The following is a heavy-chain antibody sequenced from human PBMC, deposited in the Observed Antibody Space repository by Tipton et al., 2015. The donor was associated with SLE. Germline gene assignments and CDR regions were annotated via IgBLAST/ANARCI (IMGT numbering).Heavy chain of an antibody. D-gene: IGHD2-2*02. Sequence: QLVQSGPEVKKPGASVKVSCKASGYTFTDYFLHWVRQAPGQGLEWMGWINPDGGGTNYPRRFQGRVTMTRDASISTAYMELRGLRSDDTAVYYCARVGIVVPAAIGYWGQGTLVTVSS. V-gene: IGHV1-2*02. J-gene: IGHJ4*02. CDR2: INPDGGGT. CDR3: ARVGIVVPAAIGY. CDR1: GYTFTDYF.